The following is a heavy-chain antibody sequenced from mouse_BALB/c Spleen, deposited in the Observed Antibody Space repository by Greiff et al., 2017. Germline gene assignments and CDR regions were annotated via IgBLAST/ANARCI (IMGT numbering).Heavy chain of an antibody. J-gene: IGHJ1*01. CDR3: AREAVVEENWYFDV. CDR1: GFTFSSYG. D-gene: IGHD1-1*01. Sequence: EVQLVESGGGLVQPGGSLKLSCAASGFTFSSYGMSWVRQTPDKRLELVATINSNGGSTYSPDSVKGRFTISRDNAKNTLYLQMSSLKSEDTAMYYCAREAVVEENWYFDVWGAGTTVTVSS. V-gene: IGHV5-6-3*01. CDR2: INSNGGST.